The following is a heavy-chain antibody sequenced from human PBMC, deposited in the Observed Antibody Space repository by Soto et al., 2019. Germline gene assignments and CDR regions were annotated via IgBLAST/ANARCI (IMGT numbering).Heavy chain of an antibody. CDR2: IYSGGST. V-gene: IGHV3-53*01. D-gene: IGHD3-22*01. Sequence: GGSLRLSCAASGFTVSSNYMSWVRQAPGKGLEWVSVIYSGGSTYYADSAKGRFTISRDNSKNTLYLQMNSLRAEDTAVYYCARDRVESGYPEYFQHWGQGT. CDR1: GFTVSSNY. CDR3: ARDRVESGYPEYFQH. J-gene: IGHJ1*01.